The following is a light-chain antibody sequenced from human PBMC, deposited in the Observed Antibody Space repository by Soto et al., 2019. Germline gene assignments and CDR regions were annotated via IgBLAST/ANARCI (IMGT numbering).Light chain of an antibody. Sequence: QSALTQPASVSGSPGQSITISCTGSSTDVGGYKYVSWYQQHPGEAPKLLIYDVNNRPLGVSNRFSGSQSGNTASLTISGLQAEDEADYYCNSFTITNTLGGGFGGGTKVTVL. J-gene: IGLJ2*01. CDR1: STDVGGYKY. CDR3: NSFTITNTLGGG. CDR2: DVN. V-gene: IGLV2-14*03.